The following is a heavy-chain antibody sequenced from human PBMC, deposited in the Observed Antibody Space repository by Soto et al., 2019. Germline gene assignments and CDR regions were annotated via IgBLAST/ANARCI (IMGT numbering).Heavy chain of an antibody. CDR2: IYYSGST. CDR3: ARGRSSSWKYYYYGMDV. V-gene: IGHV4-59*01. J-gene: IGHJ6*02. D-gene: IGHD6-13*01. Sequence: LSETLSLTCTVSGGSISSYYWSWIRQPPGKGLEWIGYIYYSGSTNYNPSLKSRVTISVDTSKNQFSLKLSSVTAADTAVYYCARGRSSSWKYYYYGMDVWGQGTTVTVSS. CDR1: GGSISSYY.